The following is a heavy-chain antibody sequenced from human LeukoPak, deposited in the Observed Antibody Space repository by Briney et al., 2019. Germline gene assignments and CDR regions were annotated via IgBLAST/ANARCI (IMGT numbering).Heavy chain of an antibody. V-gene: IGHV3-30*04. CDR3: ARDRGAGYIMVVTAITYYFDY. CDR1: GFTFSSYA. J-gene: IGHJ4*02. Sequence: GGSLRLSCTASGFTFSSYAMHWVRQAPGKGLEWVAVISYDGSNKYYADSVKGRFTISRDNSKNTLYLQMNSLRAEDTAVYYCARDRGAGYIMVVTAITYYFDYWGQGTLVTVSS. CDR2: ISYDGSNK. D-gene: IGHD2-21*02.